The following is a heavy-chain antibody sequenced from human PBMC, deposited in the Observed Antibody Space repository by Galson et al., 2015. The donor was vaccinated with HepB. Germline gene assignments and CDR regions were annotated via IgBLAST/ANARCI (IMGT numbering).Heavy chain of an antibody. CDR1: GFTFDDYA. V-gene: IGHV3-74*03. Sequence: SLRLSCAASGFTFDDYALHWVRQVPGKGLVWVSRINRDGSSMTYADSVKGRFTISRDNARNTLYLQMNSLRVEDTSLYYCVRDGENGSNDLDYWGQGALVTVSS. CDR2: INRDGSSM. D-gene: IGHD5-24*01. CDR3: VRDGENGSNDLDY. J-gene: IGHJ4*02.